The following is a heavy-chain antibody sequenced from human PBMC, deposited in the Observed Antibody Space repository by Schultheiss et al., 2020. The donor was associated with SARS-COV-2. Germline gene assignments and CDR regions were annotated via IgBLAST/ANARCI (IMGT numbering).Heavy chain of an antibody. CDR1: GGSFSGYY. J-gene: IGHJ3*02. CDR2: IYTSGST. Sequence: SETLSLTCAVYGGSFSGYYWSWIRQPAGKGLEWIGRIYTSGSTNYNPSLKSRVTISVDTSKNQFSLKLSSVTAADTAVYYCARPMTEGAFDIWGQGTMVTVSS. V-gene: IGHV4-59*10. D-gene: IGHD2-21*02. CDR3: ARPMTEGAFDI.